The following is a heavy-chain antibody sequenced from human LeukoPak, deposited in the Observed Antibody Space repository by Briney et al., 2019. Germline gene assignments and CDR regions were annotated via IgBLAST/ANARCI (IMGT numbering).Heavy chain of an antibody. CDR3: VREILYCSGGSCYRGPFDN. D-gene: IGHD2-15*01. V-gene: IGHV4-39*02. Sequence: SETLSLTCTVSGGSIRSSGYYWGWIRQPPGKGLEWIGSIYYSGRTYYNPSLKSRVTISVDTSKNQFSLKLSSVTAADTAVYYCVREILYCSGGSCYRGPFDNWGQGTLVTVSA. CDR2: IYYSGRT. J-gene: IGHJ4*02. CDR1: GGSIRSSGYY.